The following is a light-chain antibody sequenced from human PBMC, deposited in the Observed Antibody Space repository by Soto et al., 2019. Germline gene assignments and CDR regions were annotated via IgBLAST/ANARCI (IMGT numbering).Light chain of an antibody. J-gene: IGKJ5*01. CDR3: QQYGSSPIT. V-gene: IGKV4-1*01. CDR1: QSVLHSSNNKNY. Sequence: DLLLTPSPYSLSVSMGATATIDCKSSQSVLHSSNNKNYLAWFQQKSGQPPKLLIYWASTRESGVPDRFSGGGSGTDFTLTISRLEPEDFAVYYCQQYGSSPITFGQGTRLEIK. CDR2: WAS.